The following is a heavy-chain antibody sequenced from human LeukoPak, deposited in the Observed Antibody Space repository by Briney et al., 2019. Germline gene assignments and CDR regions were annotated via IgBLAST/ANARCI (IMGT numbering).Heavy chain of an antibody. CDR1: GGTFSSYA. Sequence: SVKVSCKASGGTFSSYAISWVRQAPGQGLEWMGGIIPIFGTANYAQKFQGRVTITADESTSTAYMELSSLRSEDTAVYYCARGAPSYCSSTSCYPRDQDNWFDPWGQGTLVTVSS. CDR3: ARGAPSYCSSTSCYPRDQDNWFDP. V-gene: IGHV1-69*01. D-gene: IGHD2-2*01. J-gene: IGHJ5*02. CDR2: IIPIFGTA.